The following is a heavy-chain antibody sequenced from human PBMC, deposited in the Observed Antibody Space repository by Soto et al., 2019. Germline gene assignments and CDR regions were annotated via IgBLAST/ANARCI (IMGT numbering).Heavy chain of an antibody. V-gene: IGHV3-30-3*01. J-gene: IGHJ4*02. CDR1: GFTFSSYA. Sequence: QVQLVESGGGVVQPGRSLRLSCAASGFTFSSYAMHWVRQAPGTGLAWVAVISYDGSNKYYADSVKGRFTISRDNSKNTLYLKMNSLTAEDSAVDYCASNRAHYEGYWGQGTLVTVSS. CDR2: ISYDGSNK. D-gene: IGHD4-17*01. CDR3: ASNRAHYEGY.